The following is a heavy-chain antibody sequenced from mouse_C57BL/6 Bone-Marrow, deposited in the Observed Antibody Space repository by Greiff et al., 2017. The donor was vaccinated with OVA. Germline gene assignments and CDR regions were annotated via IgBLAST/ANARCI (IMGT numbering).Heavy chain of an antibody. D-gene: IGHD4-1*01. CDR2: INPGSGGT. CDR1: GYAFTNYL. CDR3: ARENWVRVPFAY. V-gene: IGHV1-54*01. J-gene: IGHJ3*01. Sequence: VQLQQSGAELVRPGTSVKVSCKASGYAFTNYLIEWVKQRPGQGLEWIGVINPGSGGTNYNEKFKGKATLTADKSSSTAYMQLSSLTSEDSAVYFCARENWVRVPFAYWGQGTLVTVSA.